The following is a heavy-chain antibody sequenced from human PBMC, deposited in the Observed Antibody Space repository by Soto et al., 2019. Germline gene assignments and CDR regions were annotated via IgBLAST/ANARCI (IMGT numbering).Heavy chain of an antibody. CDR3: TTDSEGWGSGRITIFGVN. Sequence: EVQLVESGGGLVKPGGSLRLSCAASGFTFSNAWMSWVRQAPGKGLEWVGRIKSKTDGGTTDYAAPVKGRFTISRDDSKNTLYLQMNSLKTEDTAVYYCTTDSEGWGSGRITIFGVNWGQGTMVTVSS. CDR1: GFTFSNAW. D-gene: IGHD3-3*01. J-gene: IGHJ3*01. CDR2: IKSKTDGGTT. V-gene: IGHV3-15*01.